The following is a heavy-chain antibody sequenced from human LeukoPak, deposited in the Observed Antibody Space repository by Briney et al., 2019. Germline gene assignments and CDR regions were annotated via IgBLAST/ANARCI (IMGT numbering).Heavy chain of an antibody. CDR2: IIPIFGAA. V-gene: IGHV1-69*13. CDR3: ARGMVRNYYYGMDV. CDR1: GGTFSSYA. J-gene: IGHJ6*02. D-gene: IGHD3-10*01. Sequence: GASVKVSCKASGGTFSSYAISWVRQAPGQGLERMGGIIPIFGAANYAQKFQGRVTITADESTSTAYMELSSLRSEDTAVYYCARGMVRNYYYGMDVWGQGTTVTVSS.